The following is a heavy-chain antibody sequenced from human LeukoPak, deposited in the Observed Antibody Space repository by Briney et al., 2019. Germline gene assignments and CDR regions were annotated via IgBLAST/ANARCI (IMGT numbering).Heavy chain of an antibody. CDR2: ISTNNGDT. CDR1: GYTFSFYG. Sequence: ASVTVSFTSSGYTFSFYGIIWVRHAPGPGHELMGWISTNNGDTKYEQKLQSRVTLTTDTTTRTVYIDLRSLTSDDTAVYYCAREGSYYNWFDRWGQGTLVTVSS. J-gene: IGHJ5*02. D-gene: IGHD3-10*01. CDR3: AREGSYYNWFDR. V-gene: IGHV1-18*01.